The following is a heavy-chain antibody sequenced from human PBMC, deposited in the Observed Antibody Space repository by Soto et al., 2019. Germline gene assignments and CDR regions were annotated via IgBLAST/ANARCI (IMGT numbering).Heavy chain of an antibody. V-gene: IGHV3-74*01. J-gene: IGHJ4*01. Sequence: EVQVVESGGHLIQPGGSLRLSCAAPGFTFSYYWMHWVRQAPGKGLVWVSNINGDGSRTNYADSVKGRFTISRDNAENTLYLQMNSLRVEDTDVYYCSRGSNGALDFWGHGILVTVSS. CDR1: GFTFSYYW. CDR2: INGDGSRT. D-gene: IGHD4-17*01. CDR3: SRGSNGALDF.